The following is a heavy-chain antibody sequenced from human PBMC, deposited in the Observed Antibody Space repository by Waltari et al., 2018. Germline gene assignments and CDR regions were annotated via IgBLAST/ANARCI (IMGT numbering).Heavy chain of an antibody. CDR2: INPNSGDT. CDR3: ARDLGSDYGNRDY. D-gene: IGHD4-17*01. J-gene: IGHJ4*02. V-gene: IGHV1-2*06. CDR1: GYTFTGYY. Sequence: QVHLVQSGAEVKKPGASVKVSWKASGYTFTGYYRQWVRRAPGQGLEWMGRINPNSGDTNYAQKFQGRVTLTRDTSINTAYMELSSLKSDDTAVYYCARDLGSDYGNRDYWGQGTLVTVPS.